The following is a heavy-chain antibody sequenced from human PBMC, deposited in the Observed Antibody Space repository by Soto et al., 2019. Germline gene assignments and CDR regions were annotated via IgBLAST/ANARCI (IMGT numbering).Heavy chain of an antibody. CDR1: GGSISGSSYY. V-gene: IGHV4-39*01. Sequence: SETLSLTCTVSGGSISGSSYYWGWIRQPPGKGLECIGSVHYSGITDYNPSLKSRVTISVDTSKNQFSLKLTSVTAADTAVYFCASFSGATYGDYGGGINYWGQGTLVTVSS. D-gene: IGHD4-17*01. CDR2: VHYSGIT. J-gene: IGHJ4*02. CDR3: ASFSGATYGDYGGGINY.